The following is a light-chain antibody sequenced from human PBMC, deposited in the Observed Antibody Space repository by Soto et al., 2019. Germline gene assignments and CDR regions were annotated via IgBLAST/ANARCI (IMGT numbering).Light chain of an antibody. CDR2: EDN. Sequence: NFMLTQPHSVSASPGKTVIIPCTRSSGSIASNYVQWYQQRPGSSPTTVIYEDNQRPSGVPDRFSGSIDSSSNSASLTISGLKTEDEADYYCQSYDSSNWVFGGGTKLTVL. CDR3: QSYDSSNWV. CDR1: SGSIASNY. V-gene: IGLV6-57*01. J-gene: IGLJ3*02.